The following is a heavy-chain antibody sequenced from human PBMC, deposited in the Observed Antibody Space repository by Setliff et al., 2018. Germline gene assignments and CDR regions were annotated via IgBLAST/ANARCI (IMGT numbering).Heavy chain of an antibody. Sequence: PSETLSLTCSVSGASVSNVNYYWGWIRQPPGKGLEWVGSIYYSGKTYSNPSFKSRVTMSADKSKNQFSLKLASVTAADRAVYYCARIAYFDFWRGFGVGAFDLWGHGSVVTVSS. J-gene: IGHJ3*01. CDR1: GASVSNVNYY. V-gene: IGHV4-39*01. D-gene: IGHD3-3*01. CDR3: ARIAYFDFWRGFGVGAFDL. CDR2: IYYSGKT.